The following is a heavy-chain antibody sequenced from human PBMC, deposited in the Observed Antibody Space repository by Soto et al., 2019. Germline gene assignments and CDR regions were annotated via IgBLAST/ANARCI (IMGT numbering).Heavy chain of an antibody. V-gene: IGHV4-30-2*01. CDR2: MFQSGPT. J-gene: IGHJ4*02. CDR1: GGSISSAGYS. Sequence: QLQLQESGSGLVKPSETLSLTCAVSGGSISSAGYSWSWIRQPPGKGLEWIGYMFQSGPTYYNPSLESRVTISVDRSKNQFSLKLRSVTAADTAVYYCVRVVAMDYFDYWGQGTLVTVSS. D-gene: IGHD5-12*01. CDR3: VRVVAMDYFDY.